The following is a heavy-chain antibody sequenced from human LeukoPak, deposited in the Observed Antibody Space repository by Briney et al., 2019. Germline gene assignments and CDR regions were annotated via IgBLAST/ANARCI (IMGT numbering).Heavy chain of an antibody. D-gene: IGHD4-17*01. CDR2: ISHSGYT. CDR1: GGSFSGYF. J-gene: IGHJ5*02. Sequence: SETLSLTCAVYGGSFSGYFWSWIRQPPGKGLEWIGEISHSGYTNYNPSLKIRVTISVDTSKSQVSLKLTSVTAADTAVYYCARGPLNGDYPFESWFDPWGQGTLVTVSS. V-gene: IGHV4-34*01. CDR3: ARGPLNGDYPFESWFDP.